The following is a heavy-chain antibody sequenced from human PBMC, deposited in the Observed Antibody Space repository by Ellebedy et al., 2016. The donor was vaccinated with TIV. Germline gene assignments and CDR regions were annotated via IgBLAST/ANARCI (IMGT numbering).Heavy chain of an antibody. Sequence: AASVKVSCKASGGTFSSYAISWVRQAPGQGLEWMGGIIPIFGTANYAQKFQGRVTITADESTSTAYMELSSLRSEDTAVYYCARGGGVVGATRYFDYWGQGTLVTVSS. D-gene: IGHD1-26*01. J-gene: IGHJ4*02. CDR3: ARGGGVVGATRYFDY. V-gene: IGHV1-69*13. CDR2: IIPIFGTA. CDR1: GGTFSSYA.